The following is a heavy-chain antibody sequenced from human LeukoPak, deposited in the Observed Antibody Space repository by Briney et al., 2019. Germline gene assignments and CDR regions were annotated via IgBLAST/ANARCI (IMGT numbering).Heavy chain of an antibody. Sequence: ASVKVSCKASGYTFTSYDINWVRQATGQGLEWMGWMNPNSGNTGYAQKFQGRVTITRNTSISTAYMELSSLRSEDTAVYYCARGYYDILTGYYTGYFDYWGQGTLVTVSS. D-gene: IGHD3-9*01. J-gene: IGHJ4*02. CDR3: ARGYYDILTGYYTGYFDY. CDR1: GYTFTSYD. CDR2: MNPNSGNT. V-gene: IGHV1-8*03.